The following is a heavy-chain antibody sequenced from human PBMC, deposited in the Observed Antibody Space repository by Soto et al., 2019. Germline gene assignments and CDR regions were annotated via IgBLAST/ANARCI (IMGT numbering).Heavy chain of an antibody. CDR2: INPNSGGT. CDR1: GYTFTGYY. Sequence: GASVKVSCKASGYTFTGYYMHWVRQAPGQGLEWMGWINPNSGGTNYAQKFQGRVTMTRDTSISTACMELSRLRSDDTAVYYCARDRYSGYDSGGLDYWGQGTLVTVSS. D-gene: IGHD5-12*01. J-gene: IGHJ4*02. CDR3: ARDRYSGYDSGGLDY. V-gene: IGHV1-2*02.